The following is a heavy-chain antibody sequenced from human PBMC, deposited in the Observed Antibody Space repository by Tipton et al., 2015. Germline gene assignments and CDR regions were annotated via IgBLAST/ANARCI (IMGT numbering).Heavy chain of an antibody. CDR1: GDSVSSNTAA. CDR3: ARLPFAHYSGGSGYSPYFDF. Sequence: GLVKPSQTLSLACAISGDSVSSNTAAWNWIRQSPSRGLEWLGRTYYRSKWYNDYEASVQSRIAINPDTSTNLLSLHLHSVTPEDTAVYYCARLPFAHYSGGSGYSPYFDFWGQGALVTVSS. V-gene: IGHV6-1*01. J-gene: IGHJ4*02. D-gene: IGHD3-22*01. CDR2: TYYRSKWYN.